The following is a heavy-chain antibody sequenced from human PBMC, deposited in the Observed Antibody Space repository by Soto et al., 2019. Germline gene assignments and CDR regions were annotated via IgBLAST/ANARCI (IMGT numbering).Heavy chain of an antibody. V-gene: IGHV3-23*01. CDR3: AKADGEQWLIPPLDN. CDR1: GFNFKKFA. CDR2: ISCCGGSA. J-gene: IGHJ4*02. Sequence: EVQLLESGGGVVQPGGSLRLSCVASGFNFKKFAMAWVRQAAGEGLEWVSGISCCGGSASYADSVKGRFSIARDDSKNTVSLQLNRLRVEDTAQYYCAKADGEQWLIPPLDNWGEGTLVTVS. D-gene: IGHD6-19*01.